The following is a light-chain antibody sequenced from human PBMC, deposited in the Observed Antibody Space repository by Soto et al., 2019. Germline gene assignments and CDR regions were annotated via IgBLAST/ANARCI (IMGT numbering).Light chain of an antibody. CDR1: QSIDRH. CDR3: QQYDISPPPWT. CDR2: AAS. V-gene: IGKV1-39*01. J-gene: IGKJ1*01. Sequence: DIQMTQSPSSLSASVGDRVTITCRASQSIDRHLNWYQQKPGRAPQLLIYAASSLQSGVPSRFSGSGSGTDFTLTISRLEPEDSAVYYCQQYDISPPPWTFGQGTKVEIK.